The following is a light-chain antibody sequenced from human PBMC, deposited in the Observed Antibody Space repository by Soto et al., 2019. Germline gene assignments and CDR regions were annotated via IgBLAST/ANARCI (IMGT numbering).Light chain of an antibody. CDR1: LSVTINY. CDR3: QQYNSLPFS. J-gene: IGKJ3*01. CDR2: HAS. Sequence: EIVLTQSPATLSLSPGERATLSCRASLSVTINYLAWFQQKPGQAPRLLIYHASSRATGIPERFSGSGSGTDFTLTISRLEPEDSAVYYCQQYNSLPFSFGPGTKVDIK. V-gene: IGKV3-20*01.